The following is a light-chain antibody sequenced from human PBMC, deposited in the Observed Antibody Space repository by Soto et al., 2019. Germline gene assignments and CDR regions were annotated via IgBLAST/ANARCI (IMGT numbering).Light chain of an antibody. Sequence: THPQGTLRVPPWPGATLSCRASQSVSSYLAWYHQKPGQAPRLLIYDASNRVTGIPARFSGSGSGTDFTLTISSLEPEDFAVYYCQQRSNWRSTFGGGTKVDVK. CDR3: QQRSNWRST. CDR2: DAS. J-gene: IGKJ4*01. CDR1: QSVSSY. V-gene: IGKV3-11*01.